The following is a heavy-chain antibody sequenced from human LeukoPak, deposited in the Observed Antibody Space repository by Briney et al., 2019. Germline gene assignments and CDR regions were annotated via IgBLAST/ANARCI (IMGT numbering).Heavy chain of an antibody. CDR1: GFTFSSYA. D-gene: IGHD4-17*01. CDR3: AKDSLFADPTDYFDY. J-gene: IGHJ4*02. Sequence: SGGSLRLSCAASGFTFSSYAMSWVRQAPGKGLEWVSAISGSGGSTYYADSVKGRFTISRDNSKNTLYLQMNSLRAEDTAVYYCAKDSLFADPTDYFDYWGQGTLVTVSS. V-gene: IGHV3-23*01. CDR2: ISGSGGST.